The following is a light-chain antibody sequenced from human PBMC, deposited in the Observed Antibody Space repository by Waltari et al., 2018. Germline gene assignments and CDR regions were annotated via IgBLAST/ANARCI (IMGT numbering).Light chain of an antibody. Sequence: QTVVTQEPSLSVSPGGTVTLTCALSYGPLSTTSYTTWYQQTPGQAPRTLVYKANTRSSGVPDRFSGSILGNKAALTITGAQADDESDYYCSLYMGSGIWVFGGGTKLTVL. CDR1: YGPLSTTSY. CDR3: SLYMGSGIWV. CDR2: KAN. J-gene: IGLJ3*02. V-gene: IGLV8-61*01.